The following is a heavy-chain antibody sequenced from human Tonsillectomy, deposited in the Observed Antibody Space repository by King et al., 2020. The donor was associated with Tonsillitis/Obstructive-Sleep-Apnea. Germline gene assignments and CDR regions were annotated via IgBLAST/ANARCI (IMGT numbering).Heavy chain of an antibody. CDR3: ARVFEGACDY. CDR2: IKKDGSEK. Sequence: VQLVESGGGLVQPGGSLRLSCAASGFTFSNYWMSWVRQAPGKGLEWVANIKKDGSEKYYADSVKGRLTISRDTSKGRFTITRYNDKNSLYLQMNSLRDEDTAEDSCARVFEGACDYWGQGTLVTVSS. J-gene: IGHJ4*02. D-gene: IGHD3-16*01. CDR1: GFTFSNYW. V-gene: IGHV3-7*01.